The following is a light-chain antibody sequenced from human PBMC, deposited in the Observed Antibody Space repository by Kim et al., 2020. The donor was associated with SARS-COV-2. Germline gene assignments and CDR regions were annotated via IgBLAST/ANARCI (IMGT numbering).Light chain of an antibody. CDR3: HQSYITPFT. CDR2: AAS. CDR1: QNISSH. J-gene: IGKJ3*01. V-gene: IGKV1-39*01. Sequence: SASCGDRVAITCQKTQNISSHLNWYQQKPGRAPKLLISAASTLQGGVPSRFSGSRTETDFTLSISSLQPADFTTYYCHQSYITPFTLGPGTQVDNK.